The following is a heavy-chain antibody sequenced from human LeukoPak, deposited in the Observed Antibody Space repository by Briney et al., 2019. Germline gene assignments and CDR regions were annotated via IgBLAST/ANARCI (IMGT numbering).Heavy chain of an antibody. J-gene: IGHJ3*01. CDR2: IKQDGSEK. CDR1: GFTFSNYW. CDR3: VRDRMTTGTDDAFDL. V-gene: IGHV3-7*01. D-gene: IGHD1-14*01. Sequence: GGSLRLSCTASGFTFSNYWMSWVRQAPGKGLEWVANIKQDGSEKYYVDSVKGRFTMSRDNAKDSLYLQMNSLRGDDTAGYYCVRDRMTTGTDDAFDLWGRGTTVTVSS.